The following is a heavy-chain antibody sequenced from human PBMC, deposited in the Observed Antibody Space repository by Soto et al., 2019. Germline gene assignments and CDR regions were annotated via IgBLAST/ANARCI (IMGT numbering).Heavy chain of an antibody. CDR2: IYYTGTT. D-gene: IGHD3-22*01. J-gene: IGHJ4*02. Sequence: SETLSLTCTVSGDSISGGNYYWTWIRQHPGRGLEWIGYIYYTGTTHYSPSLQSRVTMSVDASKNQISLTLTSLTPADTAVYFCARLYTYGYYHFDHWGQRTLVTVSS. CDR1: GDSISGGNYY. CDR3: ARLYTYGYYHFDH. V-gene: IGHV4-31*03.